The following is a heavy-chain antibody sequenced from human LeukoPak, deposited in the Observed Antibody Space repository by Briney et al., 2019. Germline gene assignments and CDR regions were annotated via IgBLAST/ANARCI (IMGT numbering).Heavy chain of an antibody. J-gene: IGHJ4*02. CDR3: ARVFSYGGLYFDY. D-gene: IGHD4-23*01. CDR1: GFTVSSNY. Sequence: PGGSLRLSCAASGFTVSSNYMTWVRQAPGKGLEWVSVFYTGGSTYYADSVKGRFTISRDNSKNTLYLQMHSLRAEDTAVYYCARVFSYGGLYFDYWGQGTLVTVSS. CDR2: FYTGGST. V-gene: IGHV3-53*01.